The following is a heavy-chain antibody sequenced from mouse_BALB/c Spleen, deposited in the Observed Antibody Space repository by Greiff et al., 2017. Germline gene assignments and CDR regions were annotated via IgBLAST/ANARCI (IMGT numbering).Heavy chain of an antibody. Sequence: EAKLQESGPSLVKPSQTLSLTCSVTGDSITSGYWNWIRKFPGNKLEYMGYISYSGSTYYNPSLKSRISITRDTSKNQYYLQLNSVTTEDTATYYCALAMITTRGFAYWGQGTLVTVSA. CDR2: ISYSGST. J-gene: IGHJ3*01. CDR3: ALAMITTRGFAY. D-gene: IGHD2-4*01. CDR1: GDSITSGY. V-gene: IGHV3-8*02.